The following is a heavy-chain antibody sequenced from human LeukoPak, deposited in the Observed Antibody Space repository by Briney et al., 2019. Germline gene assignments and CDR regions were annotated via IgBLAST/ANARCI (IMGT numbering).Heavy chain of an antibody. CDR3: ARVPFIIDDYVWGSYRYTDYFDY. Sequence: ASVKVSCKASGYTFTGYYMHWVRQAPGQGLEWMGWINPNSGGTNYAQKFQGRVTMTRDTSINTAYMELSRLRSDDTAVYYCARVPFIIDDYVWGSYRYTDYFDYWGQGTLVTVSS. V-gene: IGHV1-2*02. D-gene: IGHD3-16*02. CDR1: GYTFTGYY. J-gene: IGHJ4*02. CDR2: INPNSGGT.